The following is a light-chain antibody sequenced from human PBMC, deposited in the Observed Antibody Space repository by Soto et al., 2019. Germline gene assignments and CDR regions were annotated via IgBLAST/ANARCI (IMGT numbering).Light chain of an antibody. CDR1: SSDVGGYNY. J-gene: IGLJ1*01. CDR3: SSYAGSSNV. Sequence: SVLTPPPSASGSPGQSVAISCTGTSSDVGGYNYVSWYQQHPGKAPKLMIYEVNKRPSGVPDRFSGSKSGNTASLTVSGLQAEDEADYYCSSYAGSSNVFGTGTKGTVL. V-gene: IGLV2-8*01. CDR2: EVN.